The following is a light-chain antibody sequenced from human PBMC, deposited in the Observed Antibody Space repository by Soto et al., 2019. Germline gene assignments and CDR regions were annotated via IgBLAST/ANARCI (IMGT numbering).Light chain of an antibody. CDR3: QQRETREK. CDR2: KAS. J-gene: IGKJ1*01. V-gene: IGKV1-5*03. CDR1: QSITTW. Sequence: EIRMTQSPATFSRSVPDSGTITCRASQSITTWLAWYQQRPGKAPKLLIYKASSLESGVPSRFSGSGSGTEFTLTISSLQPDDLATYYCQQRETREKFGQGTKVDIK.